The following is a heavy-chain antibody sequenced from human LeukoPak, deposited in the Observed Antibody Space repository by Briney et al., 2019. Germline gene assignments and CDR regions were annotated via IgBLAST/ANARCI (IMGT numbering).Heavy chain of an antibody. D-gene: IGHD4-23*01. CDR1: GFTFSSYA. Sequence: GGSLRLSCAASGFTFSSYAMSWVRQAPGKGLEWVSAISGSGGSTYYADSVKGRFTISRDNSKNTLYLQMNSLKAEDTAVYYCAKDRIATVVTPYDYWAREPWSPSP. CDR2: ISGSGGST. V-gene: IGHV3-23*01. J-gene: IGHJ4*02. CDR3: AKDRIATVVTPYDY.